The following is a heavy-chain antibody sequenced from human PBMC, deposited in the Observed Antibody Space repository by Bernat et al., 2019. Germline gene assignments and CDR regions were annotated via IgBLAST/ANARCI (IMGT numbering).Heavy chain of an antibody. V-gene: IGHV3-33*01. Sequence: GGAGGGGVQPGGSLRRACAAAGFTFSRYGMHWVRQAPGKGLEWVAGIWHDGSNKYYADSVKGRFTISRDNSKNTLYLHMNSLRAEDTAGYYCARGPDFDYWGQGTLVTVSS. CDR1: GFTFSRYG. CDR2: IWHDGSNK. J-gene: IGHJ4*02. CDR3: ARGPDFDY.